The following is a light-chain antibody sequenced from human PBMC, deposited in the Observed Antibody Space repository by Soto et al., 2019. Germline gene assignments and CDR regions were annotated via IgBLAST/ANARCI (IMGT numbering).Light chain of an antibody. J-gene: IGKJ4*01. CDR1: QSVSSY. Sequence: DIQMTQSPSSLSASVGDRVTITCRASQSVSSYLNWYQQKPGKAPKLLIYAASNLQSGVPSRFSGSGSGTDFTLAISSLQPEDFATYYCQQSYSTLLLTFGGGTKVEIK. CDR3: QQSYSTLLLT. CDR2: AAS. V-gene: IGKV1-39*01.